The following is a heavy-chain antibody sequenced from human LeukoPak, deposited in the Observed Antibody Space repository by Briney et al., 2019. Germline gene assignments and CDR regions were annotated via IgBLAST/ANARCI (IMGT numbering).Heavy chain of an antibody. V-gene: IGHV3-53*01. CDR2: IYSGGST. CDR3: ARAMGTPTYYYYYMDV. Sequence: TGGSLRLSCAASGFTVSSNYMSWVRQAPGKGLEWVSVIYSGGSTYYADSVKGRFTISRDNSKNTLYLQMNSLRAEDTAVYYCARAMGTPTYYYYYMDVWGKGTTVTVSS. CDR1: GFTVSSNY. D-gene: IGHD1-14*01. J-gene: IGHJ6*03.